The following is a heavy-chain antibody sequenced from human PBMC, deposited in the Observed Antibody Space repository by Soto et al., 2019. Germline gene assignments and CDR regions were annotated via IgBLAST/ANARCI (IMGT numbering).Heavy chain of an antibody. Sequence: ASVKVSCKASGYTFSTYAMHWVRQAPGQSLEWMGWLNGGTGQTRYSQKFQDRVIITRDTSASTGYMELSSLTSEDTAVYYCARGKGMEENYFYYGLDIWGQGTTVAVSS. J-gene: IGHJ6*02. CDR2: LNGGTGQT. CDR3: ARGKGMEENYFYYGLDI. D-gene: IGHD1-1*01. CDR1: GYTFSTYA. V-gene: IGHV1-3*01.